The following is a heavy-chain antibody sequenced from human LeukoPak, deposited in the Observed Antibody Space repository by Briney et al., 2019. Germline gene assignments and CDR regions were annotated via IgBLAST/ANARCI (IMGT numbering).Heavy chain of an antibody. J-gene: IGHJ3*02. CDR1: GFTFSSYS. Sequence: GGSLRLSCAASGFTFSSYSMNWVRQAPGKGLEWVSYISSGSSTIYYADSVKGRFTIHRDNAKNSLYLQMNRLRDEDTAVYYCATAPGDYGAFHIWGQGTMVPVSS. CDR3: ATAPGDYGAFHI. CDR2: ISSGSSTI. D-gene: IGHD4-17*01. V-gene: IGHV3-48*02.